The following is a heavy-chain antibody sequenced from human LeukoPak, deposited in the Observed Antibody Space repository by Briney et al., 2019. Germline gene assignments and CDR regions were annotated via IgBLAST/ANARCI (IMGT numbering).Heavy chain of an antibody. CDR1: GFTFSSYA. CDR2: ISGSDRST. J-gene: IGHJ4*02. D-gene: IGHD6-13*01. Sequence: GSLRLSCAASGFTFSSYAMSWVRRAPGKGLEWVSAISGSDRSTYYADSVKGRFTISRDNSRNTLYLQMNSLRAEDTAVYYCAKGAGAAGTFDYWGQGILVTISA. CDR3: AKGAGAAGTFDY. V-gene: IGHV3-23*01.